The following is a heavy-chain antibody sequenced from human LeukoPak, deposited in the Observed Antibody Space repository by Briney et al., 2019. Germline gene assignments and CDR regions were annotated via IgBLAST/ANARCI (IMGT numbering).Heavy chain of an antibody. V-gene: IGHV4-61*02. Sequence: SQTLSLTCTVSGGSISSGSYYWSWIRQRAGKGLEWIGRIYTSGSTNYNPSLKSRVTISVDTSKNQFSLKLSSVTAADTAVYYCARESVYCSGGSCYSPYYGMDVWGQGTTVTVSS. D-gene: IGHD2-15*01. CDR3: ARESVYCSGGSCYSPYYGMDV. J-gene: IGHJ6*02. CDR1: GGSISSGSYY. CDR2: IYTSGST.